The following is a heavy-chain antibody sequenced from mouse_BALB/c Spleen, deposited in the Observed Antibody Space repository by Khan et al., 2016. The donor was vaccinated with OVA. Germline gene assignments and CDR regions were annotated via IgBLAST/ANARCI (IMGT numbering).Heavy chain of an antibody. CDR1: GFTFSNYD. Sequence: EVELVESGGDLVKPGGSLKLSCAASGFTFSNYDMSWVRKTPDKRLEWVATISSAGSYTYYPDSVKGRFTSSRDNAKNTLYLQMSSLKSEDTAMYYCARRGYDEAWFAYWGQGTLVTVSA. CDR2: ISSAGSYT. V-gene: IGHV5-6*01. CDR3: ARRGYDEAWFAY. D-gene: IGHD2-2*01. J-gene: IGHJ3*01.